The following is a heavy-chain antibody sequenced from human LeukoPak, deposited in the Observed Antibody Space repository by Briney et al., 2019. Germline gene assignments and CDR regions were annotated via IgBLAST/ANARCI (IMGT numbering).Heavy chain of an antibody. V-gene: IGHV1-2*02. D-gene: IGHD6-19*01. CDR1: GYNFIGYY. CDR3: ARALSGCVLCFDY. Sequence: ASVKVSRKASGYNFIGYYIHWVRQASGQGLEWMGWINPNSGGTNYAQNFQGRVTMTRDTSTNTAYMELSSLTSEGTAVYYCARALSGCVLCFDYWGQGTLVTVSS. J-gene: IGHJ4*02. CDR2: INPNSGGT.